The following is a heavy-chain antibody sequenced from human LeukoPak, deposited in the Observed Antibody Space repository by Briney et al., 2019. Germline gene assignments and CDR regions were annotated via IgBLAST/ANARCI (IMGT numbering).Heavy chain of an antibody. CDR2: IYYSGST. CDR3: ARHYSSWSSFDY. V-gene: IGHV4-59*01. D-gene: IGHD6-13*01. CDR1: GGSISSYY. Sequence: SETLSLTCTVSGGSISSYYWNWIRQSPGKGLEWIGYIYYSGSTHYNPSLKSRVTISVETTKNQFSLRLTSVTAADTAVDYCARHYSSWSSFDYWGQGTLVTVSS. J-gene: IGHJ4*02.